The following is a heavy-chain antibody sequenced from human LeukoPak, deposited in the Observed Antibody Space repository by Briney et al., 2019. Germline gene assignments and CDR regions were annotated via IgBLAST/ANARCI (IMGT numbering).Heavy chain of an antibody. CDR3: ARDYGSGSYYNGHYYFYYGMDV. J-gene: IGHJ6*02. Sequence: ASVKVSCKASGYNLTDYYIHWVRQARGQGLEWLGGINPISGDTKYVQKFQAWVTMTRDTSISTAYLEVTRLKSDDTAVYYCARDYGSGSYYNGHYYFYYGMDVWGQGTTVIVSS. CDR1: GYNLTDYY. V-gene: IGHV1-2*04. CDR2: INPISGDT. D-gene: IGHD3-10*01.